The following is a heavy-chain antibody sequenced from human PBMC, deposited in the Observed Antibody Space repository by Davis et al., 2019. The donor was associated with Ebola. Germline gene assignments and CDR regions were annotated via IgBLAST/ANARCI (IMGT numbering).Heavy chain of an antibody. CDR3: ARSVYYYDSSGSMFDY. CDR1: GYTFTGYY. CDR2: INPNSGGT. J-gene: IGHJ4*02. D-gene: IGHD3-22*01. Sequence: ASVKVSCKASGYTFTGYYMHWVRQAPGQGFEWMGWINPNSGGTNYAQKFQGWVTMTRDTSISTAYMELSRLRSDDTAVYYCARSVYYYDSSGSMFDYWGQGTLVTVSS. V-gene: IGHV1-2*04.